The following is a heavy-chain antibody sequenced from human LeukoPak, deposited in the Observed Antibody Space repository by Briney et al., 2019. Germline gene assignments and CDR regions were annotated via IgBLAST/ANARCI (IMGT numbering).Heavy chain of an antibody. Sequence: GGSLRLSCAASGFTFSSYAMHWVRQAPGKGLEWVAVISYDGSNKYYADSVKGRFTISRDNSKNTLYLQMNSLRAEDTAVYYCARSIAAAGYYYYMDVWGKGTTVTIS. D-gene: IGHD6-13*01. CDR1: GFTFSSYA. CDR2: ISYDGSNK. J-gene: IGHJ6*03. CDR3: ARSIAAAGYYYYMDV. V-gene: IGHV3-30*04.